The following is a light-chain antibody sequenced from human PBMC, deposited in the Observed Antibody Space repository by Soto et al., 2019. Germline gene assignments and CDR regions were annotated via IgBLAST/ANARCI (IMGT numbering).Light chain of an antibody. Sequence: EIVMTQSPATLSVSPGERATLSCRASQTLYNNLAWYQQKLGQAPRLLIYGASARATDIPARFSGSGSGTEFTLTLRGLQSEDFAIYYCQQYSDWPLTFGGGTKVEIK. CDR1: QTLYNN. CDR3: QQYSDWPLT. V-gene: IGKV3-15*01. CDR2: GAS. J-gene: IGKJ4*01.